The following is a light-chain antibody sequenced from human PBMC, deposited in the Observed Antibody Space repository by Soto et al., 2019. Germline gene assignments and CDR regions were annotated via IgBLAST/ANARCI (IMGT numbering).Light chain of an antibody. CDR1: SSDVGGYKF. V-gene: IGLV2-14*01. CDR2: EVN. Sequence: QSALTQPASVSASPGQSITISCTGTSSDVGGYKFVSWYQHHPGKAPKLMIYEVNNRPSGVSNRFSGSKSGNTASLTISGLQPEDEADYYCLSYTRANTRVFGGGTKLIVL. CDR3: LSYTRANTRV. J-gene: IGLJ3*02.